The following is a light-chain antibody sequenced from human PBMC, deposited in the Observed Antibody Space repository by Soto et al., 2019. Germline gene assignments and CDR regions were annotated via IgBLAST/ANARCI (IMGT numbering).Light chain of an antibody. CDR3: SSYTSSSTLYV. Sequence: QSALTQPASVSGSPEQSISISCTGTSSDVGGYNYVSWYQQHPGKATKLMIYEVSNRPSGVSNRFSGSKSGNTASLTISGLQAEDYADYYCSSYTSSSTLYVFGTGTKLTVL. J-gene: IGLJ1*01. V-gene: IGLV2-14*01. CDR2: EVS. CDR1: SSDVGGYNY.